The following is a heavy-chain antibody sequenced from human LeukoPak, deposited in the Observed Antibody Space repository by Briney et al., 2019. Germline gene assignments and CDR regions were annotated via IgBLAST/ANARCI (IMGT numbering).Heavy chain of an antibody. V-gene: IGHV3-21*01. D-gene: IGHD2/OR15-2a*01. CDR3: AIFSVSDGAFDI. CDR1: GFTFSSYS. CDR2: ISSSSSYI. J-gene: IGHJ3*02. Sequence: PGGSLRLSCAASGFTFSSYSMNWVRQAPGKGLEWVSSISSSSSYIYYADSVKGRFTISRDNAKNSLYLQMNSLRAEDTAVYYCAIFSVSDGAFDIWGQGTMVTVSS.